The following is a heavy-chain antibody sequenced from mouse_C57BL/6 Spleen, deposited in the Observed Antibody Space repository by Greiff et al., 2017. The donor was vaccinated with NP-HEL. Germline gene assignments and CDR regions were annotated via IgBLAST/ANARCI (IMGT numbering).Heavy chain of an antibody. CDR3: AREEMITRYFDV. Sequence: QVQLKQPGAELVKPGASVKLSCKASGYTFTSYWMHWVKQRPGQGLEWIGMIHPNSGSTNYNEKFKSKATLTVDKSSSTAYMQLSSLTSEDSAVYYCAREEMITRYFDVWGTGTTVTVSS. V-gene: IGHV1-64*01. CDR2: IHPNSGST. CDR1: GYTFTSYW. D-gene: IGHD2-4*01. J-gene: IGHJ1*03.